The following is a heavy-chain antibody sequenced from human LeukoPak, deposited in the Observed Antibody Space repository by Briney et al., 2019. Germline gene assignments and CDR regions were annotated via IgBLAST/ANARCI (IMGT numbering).Heavy chain of an antibody. Sequence: PSETLSLTCAVSGYSISSGYYWGWIRQPPGKGLEWIGYIYYSGSTNYNPSLKSRVTISVDTSKNQFSLKLSSVTAADTAVYYCARERNYYDSSGYLPPFDIWGQGTMVTVSS. J-gene: IGHJ3*02. D-gene: IGHD3-22*01. CDR2: IYYSGST. CDR1: GYSISSGYY. V-gene: IGHV4-61*01. CDR3: ARERNYYDSSGYLPPFDI.